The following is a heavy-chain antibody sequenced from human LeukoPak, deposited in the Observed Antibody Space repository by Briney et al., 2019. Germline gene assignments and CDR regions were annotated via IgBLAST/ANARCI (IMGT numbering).Heavy chain of an antibody. CDR1: GGSISSYY. J-gene: IGHJ4*02. Sequence: SETLSLTCTVSGGSISSYYWSWIRQPPGKGLEWIGYIYYSGSTNYNPSLKSRVTISVDTSKNQFSLKLSSVTAADTAVYHCARAVEMASFWSFDYWGQGTLVTVSS. CDR3: ARAVEMASFWSFDY. D-gene: IGHD5-24*01. V-gene: IGHV4-59*01. CDR2: IYYSGST.